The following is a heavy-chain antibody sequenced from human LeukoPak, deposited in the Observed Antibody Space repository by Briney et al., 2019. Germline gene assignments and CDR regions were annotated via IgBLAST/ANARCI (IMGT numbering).Heavy chain of an antibody. D-gene: IGHD5-18*01. J-gene: IGHJ4*02. V-gene: IGHV3-23*01. CDR3: ARDAAYGYDRFDY. CDR1: GFTFSRYG. CDR2: IRGSGGST. Sequence: GGSLRLSCEASGFTFSRYGMSWVRQAPGKGLEWVSAIRGSGGSTYYADSVKGRFTISRDNADNSLYLHMNSLRAEDTAVYYCARDAAYGYDRFDYWGQGTQVTVSS.